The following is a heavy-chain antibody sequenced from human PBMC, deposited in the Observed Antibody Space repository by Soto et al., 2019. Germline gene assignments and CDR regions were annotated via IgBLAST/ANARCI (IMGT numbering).Heavy chain of an antibody. CDR2: ISYDGSNK. CDR3: APWGNWKVY. J-gene: IGHJ4*02. CDR1: GFTFSSYG. Sequence: GGSLRLSCAASGFTFSSYGMHWVRQAPGKGLEWVAVISYDGSNKYYADSVKGRFTISRDNSKNTLYLQMNSLRAEDTAVYYCAPWGNWKVYWGQGTMVTVYS. D-gene: IGHD1-20*01. V-gene: IGHV3-30*03.